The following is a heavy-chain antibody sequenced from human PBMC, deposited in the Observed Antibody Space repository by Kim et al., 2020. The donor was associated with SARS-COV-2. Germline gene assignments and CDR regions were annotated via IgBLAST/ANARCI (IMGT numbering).Heavy chain of an antibody. V-gene: IGHV1-3*01. Sequence: KHTQKFQGRVTITRDTTEKKAYMGVSSLRSEDTAVYYCARGGISSWPTDYWGQGTLVTVSS. J-gene: IGHJ4*02. CDR3: ARGGISSWPTDY. D-gene: IGHD6-13*01.